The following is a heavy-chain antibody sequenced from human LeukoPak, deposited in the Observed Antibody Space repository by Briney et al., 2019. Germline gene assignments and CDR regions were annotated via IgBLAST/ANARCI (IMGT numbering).Heavy chain of an antibody. CDR3: ARDKTVTPQLMDV. CDR1: GFTFNRFL. D-gene: IGHD4-17*01. V-gene: IGHV3-74*01. J-gene: IGHJ6*03. Sequence: GGSLRLSCAASGFTFNRFLMHWVRQAPGKGLVWVSRIISDGSSTNYADSVKGRFTISRDNAKNSLYLQMNSLRAEDTAVYYCARDKTVTPQLMDVWGKGTTVTVSS. CDR2: IISDGSST.